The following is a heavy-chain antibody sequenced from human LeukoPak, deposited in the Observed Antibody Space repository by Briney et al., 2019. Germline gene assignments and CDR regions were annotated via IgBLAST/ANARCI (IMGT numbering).Heavy chain of an antibody. J-gene: IGHJ5*02. CDR3: ATEGAYNWFDP. D-gene: IGHD3-16*01. Sequence: SXKVSGYTFTDYYMHWVQQAPGKGREWMGLVDPEDGETIYAEKFQGRVTITADTSTDTAYMELSSLRSEDTAVYYCATEGAYNWFDPWGQGTLVTVSS. CDR1: GYTFTDYY. V-gene: IGHV1-69-2*01. CDR2: VDPEDGET.